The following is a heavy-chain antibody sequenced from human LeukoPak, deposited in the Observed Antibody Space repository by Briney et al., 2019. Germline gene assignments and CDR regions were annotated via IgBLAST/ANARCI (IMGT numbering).Heavy chain of an antibody. CDR2: ISGSGGST. V-gene: IGHV3-23*01. Sequence: GGSLRLSCAASGFTFSSYAMSGVRQAPGKGLEWVSAISGSGGSTYYADSVKGRFTISRDNSKNTLYLQMNSLRAEDTAVYYCAKVLGPPRAFDIWGQGTMVTVSS. J-gene: IGHJ3*02. CDR1: GFTFSSYA. D-gene: IGHD3-16*01. CDR3: AKVLGPPRAFDI.